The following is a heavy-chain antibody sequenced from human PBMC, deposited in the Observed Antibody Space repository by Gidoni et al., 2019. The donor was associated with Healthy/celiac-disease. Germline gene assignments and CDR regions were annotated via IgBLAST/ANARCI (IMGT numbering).Heavy chain of an antibody. D-gene: IGHD2-2*01. CDR3: ARVSPRYCSSTSCYEGAFDI. J-gene: IGHJ3*02. CDR2: ISSSSSTI. CDR1: GFTFSSFT. V-gene: IGHV3-48*01. Sequence: EVQLVESGGGLVQPGGSLRPSCAASGFTFSSFTMNWVRQAPGKGLEWVSYISSSSSTIYYADSVKGRFTISRDNAKNSLYLQMNSLRAEDTAVYYCARVSPRYCSSTSCYEGAFDIWGQGTMVTVSS.